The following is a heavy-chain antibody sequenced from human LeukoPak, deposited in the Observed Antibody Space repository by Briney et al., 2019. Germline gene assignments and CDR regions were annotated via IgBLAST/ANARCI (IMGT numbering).Heavy chain of an antibody. J-gene: IGHJ4*02. CDR2: IYTSGST. CDR3: AREPIAAAGTLDY. Sequence: PSETLSLTCTVSGGSISSGSYYWSWIRQPAGKGLEWIGRIYTSGSTNYNPSLKSRVTISVDTSKNQFSLKLSSVTAADTAVYYCAREPIAAAGTLDYWGQGTLVTASS. D-gene: IGHD6-13*01. V-gene: IGHV4-61*02. CDR1: GGSISSGSYY.